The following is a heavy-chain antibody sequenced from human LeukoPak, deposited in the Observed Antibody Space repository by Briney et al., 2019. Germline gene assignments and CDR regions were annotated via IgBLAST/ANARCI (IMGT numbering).Heavy chain of an antibody. V-gene: IGHV4-4*07. CDR1: GGSIGWDY. Sequence: SETLSLTCTVSGGSIGWDYWSWIRQSAGKGLEWIGRIYKSGSTNYNPSFRSRVTMSVDTSKNQFSLNVTSVTAADTAVYYCARYDSRGSGSTQLEYWGQGILVTISS. J-gene: IGHJ4*02. CDR2: IYKSGST. D-gene: IGHD3-3*01. CDR3: ARYDSRGSGSTQLEY.